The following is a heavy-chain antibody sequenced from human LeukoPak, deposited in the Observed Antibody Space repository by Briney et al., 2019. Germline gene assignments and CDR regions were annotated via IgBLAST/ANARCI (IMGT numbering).Heavy chain of an antibody. CDR3: ARRRGYSYDY. J-gene: IGHJ4*02. V-gene: IGHV4-59*01. CDR1: GYSIRTGYH. CDR2: IYYSGST. Sequence: WETLSLTCTVSGYSIRTGYHWGWIRQPPGKGLEWIGYIYYSGSTTYNPSLKSRVTISVDTSKNQFSLKLSSVTAADTAVYYCARRRGYSYDYWGQGTLVTVSS. D-gene: IGHD5-18*01.